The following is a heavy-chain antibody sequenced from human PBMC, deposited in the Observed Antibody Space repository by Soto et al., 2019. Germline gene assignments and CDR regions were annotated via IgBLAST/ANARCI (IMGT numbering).Heavy chain of an antibody. V-gene: IGHV1-18*01. CDR3: ARDVGIAVAGTGGY. CDR2: ISAYNGNT. CDR1: GYTFTSYG. Sequence: ASVKVSCKASGYTFTSYGISWVRQAPGQGLEWMGWISAYNGNTNYAQKLQGRVTMTTDTSTSTAYMELRSLRSDDTAVYYCARDVGIAVAGTGGYWGQGTLVTVSS. D-gene: IGHD6-19*01. J-gene: IGHJ4*02.